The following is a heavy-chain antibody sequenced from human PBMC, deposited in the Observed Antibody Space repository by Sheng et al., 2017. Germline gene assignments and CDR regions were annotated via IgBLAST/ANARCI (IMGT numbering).Heavy chain of an antibody. V-gene: IGHV1-69*14. CDR3: ARNPHMVRGVINWFDP. Sequence: QVQLVQSGAEVKKPGSSVKVSCKASGGTFGTYGIVWVRQAPGQGLEWVGGINPMISRADYAQKFQGRVTMTADKSTSTAYMELSSLRSDDTAMYYCARNPHMVRGVINWFDPWGPGNPGHRLL. CDR1: GGTFGTYG. CDR2: INPMISRA. J-gene: IGHJ5*02. D-gene: IGHD3-10*01.